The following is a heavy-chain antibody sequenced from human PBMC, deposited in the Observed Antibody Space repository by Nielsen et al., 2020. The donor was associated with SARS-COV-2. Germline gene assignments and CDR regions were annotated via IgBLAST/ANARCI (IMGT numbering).Heavy chain of an antibody. Sequence: GGFLRLSFPASGSTSSSYAMSWVRQAPGKGLEWVSGINWNGGSTGYADSVKGRFTISRDNAKNSLYLQMNSLRAEDTALYHCARDPDNWNYDAFDIWGQGTMVTVSS. V-gene: IGHV3-20*02. CDR1: GSTSSSYA. CDR3: ARDPDNWNYDAFDI. CDR2: INWNGGST. D-gene: IGHD1-7*01. J-gene: IGHJ3*02.